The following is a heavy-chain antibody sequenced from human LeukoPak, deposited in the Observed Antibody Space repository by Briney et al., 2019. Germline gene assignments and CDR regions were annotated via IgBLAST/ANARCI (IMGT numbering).Heavy chain of an antibody. CDR1: GGSFSGYY. V-gene: IGHV4-34*01. J-gene: IGHJ4*02. CDR3: ARLRWSQLGYFDY. CDR2: INHSGST. Sequence: SETLSLTCAVYGGSFSGYYWSWIRQPPGKGLEWIGEINHSGSTYQNPSLKSRVTISVDTSKHQFSLKLSSVTAADTAVYYCARLRWSQLGYFDYWGQGTLVTVSS. D-gene: IGHD1-1*01.